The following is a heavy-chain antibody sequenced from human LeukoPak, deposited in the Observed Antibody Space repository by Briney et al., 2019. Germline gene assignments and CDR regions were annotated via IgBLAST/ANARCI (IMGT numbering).Heavy chain of an antibody. V-gene: IGHV3-23*01. D-gene: IGHD5-12*01. J-gene: IGHJ4*02. CDR3: VRDLGYSGYDSTPYYFDY. CDR1: GFTLSSYA. Sequence: GGSLRLSCAASGFTLSSYAMSWVRQAPGKGLEWVSAISVSGNTYHADSVKGRFTISRDNAKNSLYLQMNSLRAEDTAVYYCVRDLGYSGYDSTPYYFDYWGQGTLVTVSS. CDR2: ISVSGNT.